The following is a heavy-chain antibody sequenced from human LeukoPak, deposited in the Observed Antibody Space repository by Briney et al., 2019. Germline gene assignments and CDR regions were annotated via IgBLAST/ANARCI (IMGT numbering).Heavy chain of an antibody. CDR1: GYSLTSYW. V-gene: IGHV5-51*01. CDR2: IYPGDSDT. J-gene: IGHJ4*02. Sequence: GGSLKISCKGSGYSLTSYWIGWVRQMPGKGLEWMGIIYPGDSDTRYSPSFQGQVTISADKSISTAYLQWSSLKASDTAMYYCARQSCSGGSCYYFDYWGQGTLVTVSS. CDR3: ARQSCSGGSCYYFDY. D-gene: IGHD2-15*01.